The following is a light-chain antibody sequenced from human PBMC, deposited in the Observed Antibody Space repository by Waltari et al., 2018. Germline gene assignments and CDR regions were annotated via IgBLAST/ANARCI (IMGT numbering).Light chain of an antibody. CDR1: SGRIASNY. CDR2: EDN. V-gene: IGLV6-57*01. Sequence: NFMLTQPHSVSESPGKTVTISCTRRSGRIASNYLQWYQQRPGSSPTTVIYEDNQRPSGVPDRFSGSIDSSSNSASLTISGLKTEDEADYYCQSYDSSNHEVFGGGTKLTVL. CDR3: QSYDSSNHEV. J-gene: IGLJ3*02.